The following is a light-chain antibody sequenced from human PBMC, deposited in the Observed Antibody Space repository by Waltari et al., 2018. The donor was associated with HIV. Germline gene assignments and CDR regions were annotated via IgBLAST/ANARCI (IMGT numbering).Light chain of an antibody. CDR3: CSFAGSSLYV. CDR2: GVN. J-gene: IGLJ1*01. CDR1: SSDVGGYNF. Sequence: QSALTQPHSVSGSPGQSVTISCPGTSSDVGGYNFVSWYQQYPDKAPKLIIYGVNKRPSGVPDRFSGSKSGNTASLTISGLQAEDEADYYCCSFAGSSLYVFGTGTTVTVL. V-gene: IGLV2-11*01.